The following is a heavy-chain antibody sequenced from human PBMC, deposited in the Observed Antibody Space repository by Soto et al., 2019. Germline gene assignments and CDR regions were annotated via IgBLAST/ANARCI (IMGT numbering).Heavy chain of an antibody. V-gene: IGHV1-3*02. CDR3: ARVKWFGDQNTKIRSFWIDY. CDR1: GYTFTSYA. CDR2: SNAGNGNT. D-gene: IGHD3-10*01. Sequence: GASVKVSCKASGYTFTSYAMHWVRQAPGQRLEWMGWSNAGNGNTKYSQEFQGRVTITRDTSASTAYMELSSLRSEDMAVYYCARVKWFGDQNTKIRSFWIDYWGQGTLVTVYS. J-gene: IGHJ4*02.